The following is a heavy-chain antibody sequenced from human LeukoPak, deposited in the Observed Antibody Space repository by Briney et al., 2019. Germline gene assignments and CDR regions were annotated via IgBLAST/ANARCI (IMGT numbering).Heavy chain of an antibody. D-gene: IGHD4-17*01. CDR1: GFTFSSYA. CDR3: ARDGAAGDYPTYYFDY. Sequence: GGSLRLSCAAPGFTFSSYAMHWVRQAPGKGLEWVAVISYDGSNKYHADSVKGRFTISRDNSKNTLYLQMNSLRAEDTAVYYCARDGAAGDYPTYYFDYWGQGTLVTVSS. J-gene: IGHJ4*02. V-gene: IGHV3-30*04. CDR2: ISYDGSNK.